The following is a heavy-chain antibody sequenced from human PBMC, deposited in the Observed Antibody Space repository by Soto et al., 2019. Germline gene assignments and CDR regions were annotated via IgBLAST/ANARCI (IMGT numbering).Heavy chain of an antibody. V-gene: IGHV3-23*01. CDR1: GFTFSSSG. CDR2: ITDSGGST. D-gene: IGHD5-12*01. Sequence: GGSLRLSCAASGFTFSSSGMSWVRQAPGKGLEWVSGITDSGGSTYYVDSVKGRFTISRDNSKNTLSLEMNSLRAEDTAVYYCAKDSGWLHYYWGQGTLVTVSS. J-gene: IGHJ4*02. CDR3: AKDSGWLHYY.